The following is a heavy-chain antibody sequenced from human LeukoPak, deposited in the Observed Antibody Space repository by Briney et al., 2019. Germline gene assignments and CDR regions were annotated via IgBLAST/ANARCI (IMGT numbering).Heavy chain of an antibody. D-gene: IGHD5-12*01. Sequence: ASETLSLTCAVYGGSFSGYYWSWIRQPPGKGLEWIGEINHSGSTNYNPSLKSRVTMSVDTSKNQFSLKLSSVTAADTAVYYCAGGSGSDAFDIWGQGTMVTVSS. CDR3: AGGSGSDAFDI. CDR1: GGSFSGYY. CDR2: INHSGST. J-gene: IGHJ3*02. V-gene: IGHV4-34*01.